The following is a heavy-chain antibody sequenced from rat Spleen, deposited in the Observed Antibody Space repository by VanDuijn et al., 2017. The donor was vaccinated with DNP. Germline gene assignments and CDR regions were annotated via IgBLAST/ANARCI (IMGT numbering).Heavy chain of an antibody. CDR2: MWGDGTT. Sequence: QVQMKETGPGLVQTTQTLSVTCTVSGFSLTSYGVQWVRQAPGKGLEWMGIMWGDGTTDYNSALKSRLSISRDTSKSQVFLKVNSVQTEDTAMYFCARSRIAYYSNYNYAMDAWGQGTSVTVSS. CDR1: GFSLTSYG. V-gene: IGHV2-77*01. CDR3: ARSRIAYYSNYNYAMDA. J-gene: IGHJ4*01. D-gene: IGHD1-2*01.